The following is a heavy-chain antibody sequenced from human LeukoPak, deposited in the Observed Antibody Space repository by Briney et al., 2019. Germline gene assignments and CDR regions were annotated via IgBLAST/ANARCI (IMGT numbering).Heavy chain of an antibody. V-gene: IGHV1-2*02. CDR3: ARDAAGEDYYMDV. Sequence: QXXXXXXXWMGWINPNSGGTNYAQKFQGRVTMTRDTSISTAYMELSRLRSDDTAVYYCARDAAGEDYYMDVWGKGTTVTVSS. CDR2: INPNSGGT. D-gene: IGHD6-25*01. J-gene: IGHJ6*03.